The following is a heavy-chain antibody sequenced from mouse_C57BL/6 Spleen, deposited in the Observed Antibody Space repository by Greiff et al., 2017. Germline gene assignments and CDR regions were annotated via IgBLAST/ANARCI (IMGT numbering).Heavy chain of an antibody. Sequence: EVHLVESGGGLVKPGGSLKLSCAASGFTFSSYAMSWVRQTPEKRLEWVATISDGGSYTYYPDNVKGRFTISRDNAKNNLYLQMSHLKSEDTAMYYCARDLGGNYSWFAYWGQGTLVTVSA. CDR1: GFTFSSYA. CDR3: ARDLGGNYSWFAY. D-gene: IGHD2-1*01. J-gene: IGHJ3*01. V-gene: IGHV5-4*01. CDR2: ISDGGSYT.